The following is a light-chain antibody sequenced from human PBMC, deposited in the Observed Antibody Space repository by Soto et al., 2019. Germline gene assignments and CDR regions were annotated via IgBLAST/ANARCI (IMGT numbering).Light chain of an antibody. CDR3: SSYTTSNTRQIV. J-gene: IGLJ1*01. V-gene: IGLV2-14*03. CDR2: DVS. Sequence: QSVLTQPASVSGSPGQSITISCTGTSSDVGGYNYVSWYQHHPGKAPKLIIYDVSNRPSGVSIRFSASKSYNTASLTISGLQPEDEADYHCSSYTTSNTRQIVFGTGTKVTVL. CDR1: SSDVGGYNY.